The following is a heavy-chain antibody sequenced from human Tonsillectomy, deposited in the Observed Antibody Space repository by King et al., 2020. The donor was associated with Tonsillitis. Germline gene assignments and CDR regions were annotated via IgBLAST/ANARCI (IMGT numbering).Heavy chain of an antibody. Sequence: QLQESGPGLVKPSETLSLTCSVSGGSISSYYWSWIRQPAGKGLEWIGRVYASGGTNYNPSLKSRVTMSVDTYKSQFSLQLTSVTAADPAVYCCARDLSSSAWYGGYHYYGMDVWGQGTTVTVSS. CDR3: ARDLSSSAWYGGYHYYGMDV. V-gene: IGHV4-4*07. CDR2: VYASGGT. J-gene: IGHJ6*02. CDR1: GGSISSYY. D-gene: IGHD6-13*01.